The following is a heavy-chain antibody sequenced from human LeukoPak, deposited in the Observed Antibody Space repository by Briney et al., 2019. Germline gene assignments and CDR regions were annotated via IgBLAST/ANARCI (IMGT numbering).Heavy chain of an antibody. J-gene: IGHJ4*02. V-gene: IGHV5-51*01. D-gene: IGHD6-6*01. Sequence: EVQLVQSGAEVKKPGESLKISCQGSGGSSRYRFSTYWIGWVRQMPGKGLEWMGMIYPGDSDARYSPAFQGQVSISADKSISTAYLQWRSLRASDTAMYYCTKLTREYTSSPSDYWGQGTLVTVSS. CDR3: TKLTREYTSSPSDY. CDR1: GGSSRYRFSTYW. CDR2: IYPGDSDA.